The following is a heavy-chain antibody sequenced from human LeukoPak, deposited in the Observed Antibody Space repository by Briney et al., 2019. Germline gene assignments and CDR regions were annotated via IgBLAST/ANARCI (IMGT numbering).Heavy chain of an antibody. CDR2: ISYDGSYD. D-gene: IGHD6-6*01. J-gene: IGHJ4*02. CDR1: GFTFSTYG. CDR3: AKDLSSIGARQDY. Sequence: GGSLRLSCAASGFTFSTYGMHWVRQAPGKGLEWVAVISYDGSYDYYADSVKGRFTISRDNSKNTLYLQMNSLRAEDTAVYYCAKDLSSIGARQDYWGQGTLVTVSS. V-gene: IGHV3-30*18.